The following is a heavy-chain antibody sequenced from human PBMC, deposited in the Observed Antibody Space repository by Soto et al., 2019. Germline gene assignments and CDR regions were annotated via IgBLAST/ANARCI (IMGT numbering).Heavy chain of an antibody. CDR2: FFHGGNT. J-gene: IGHJ3*01. CDR3: ARARWYDAFDV. V-gene: IGHV4-38-2*01. Sequence: SETLSLTCAVSGFFISSGTYWGWIRKPPGKGLEWIGRFFHGGNTYYNPPLKSRVTISVDMSKNQFSLKLNSVTAAYTAVYYCARARWYDAFDVWGQGTVVTVSS. D-gene: IGHD2-15*01. CDR1: GFFISSGTY.